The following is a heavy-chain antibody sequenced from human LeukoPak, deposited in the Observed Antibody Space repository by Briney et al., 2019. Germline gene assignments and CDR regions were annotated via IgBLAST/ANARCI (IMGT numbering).Heavy chain of an antibody. CDR1: GFTFSSYW. V-gene: IGHV3-74*01. Sequence: GGSLRLSCAASGFTFSSYWMHWVRQAPGKGLVWVSRINSDGSSTSYADSVKGRFTISRDNAKNTLYLQMNSLRAEDTAVYYCARDQGLLWFRGPASPDYWGQGTLVTVSS. J-gene: IGHJ4*02. CDR3: ARDQGLLWFRGPASPDY. D-gene: IGHD3-10*01. CDR2: INSDGSST.